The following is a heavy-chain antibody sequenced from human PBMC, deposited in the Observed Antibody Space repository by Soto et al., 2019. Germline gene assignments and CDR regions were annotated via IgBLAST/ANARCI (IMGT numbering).Heavy chain of an antibody. D-gene: IGHD1-20*01. V-gene: IGHV1-3*01. CDR3: ARHNFPYYYYGMDV. CDR1: GYTVTSYA. Sequence: GASVKVSCKASGYTVTSYAMHWVRRAPGQRLEWMGWINAGNGNTKYSQKFQGRVTSTRDTSASTAYMELSSLRSEDTAVYYCARHNFPYYYYGMDVWGQGTTVTVSS. J-gene: IGHJ6*02. CDR2: INAGNGNT.